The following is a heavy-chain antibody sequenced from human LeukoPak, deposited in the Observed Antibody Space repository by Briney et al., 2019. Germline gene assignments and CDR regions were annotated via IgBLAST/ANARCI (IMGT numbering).Heavy chain of an antibody. Sequence: SQTLSLTCTVSGGSISRGGYYWTWIRQHPGKGLEWIGYIYYSGSTYYNPSLKSRVTISVDTSKNQFSLKLSSVTAADTAVYYCARELIYDSRIDYWGQGTLVTVSS. D-gene: IGHD3-22*01. V-gene: IGHV4-31*03. CDR2: IYYSGST. CDR3: ARELIYDSRIDY. CDR1: GGSISRGGYY. J-gene: IGHJ4*02.